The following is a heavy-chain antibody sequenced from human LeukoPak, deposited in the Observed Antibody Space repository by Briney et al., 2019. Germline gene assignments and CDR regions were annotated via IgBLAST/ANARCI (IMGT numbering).Heavy chain of an antibody. D-gene: IGHD2-2*01. J-gene: IGHJ5*02. CDR1: GGSFSGYY. CDR2: INHSGST. Sequence: SETLSPTCAVYGGSFSGYYWTWIRQPPGRGLEWIGEINHSGSTNYNPSLKSRVTISVDTSKNQFSMKLSSVTAADTAVYYCASPYCSSTSCPNWFDPWGQGTLVTVSS. CDR3: ASPYCSSTSCPNWFDP. V-gene: IGHV4-34*01.